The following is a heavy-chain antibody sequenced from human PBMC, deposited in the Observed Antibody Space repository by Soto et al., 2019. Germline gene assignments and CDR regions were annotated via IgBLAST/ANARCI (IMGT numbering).Heavy chain of an antibody. J-gene: IGHJ6*02. D-gene: IGHD1-1*01. Sequence: GSVKGSCKASGYTFTSYGISWGRQAPGQGLEWMGWISAYNGNTNYAQKIQGRVTMTTDTSTSTAYMELRSLRSEDTAVYYCARDLPQLEPLRDYYYYGMDVWGQGTTVTVYS. CDR2: ISAYNGNT. CDR1: GYTFTSYG. CDR3: ARDLPQLEPLRDYYYYGMDV. V-gene: IGHV1-18*04.